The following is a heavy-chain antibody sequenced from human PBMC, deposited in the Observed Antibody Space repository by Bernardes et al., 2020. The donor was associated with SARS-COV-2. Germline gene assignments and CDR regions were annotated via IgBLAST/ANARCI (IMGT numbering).Heavy chain of an antibody. D-gene: IGHD3-3*01. CDR3: ARVGDFWSGYYEGYGMDV. CDR1: GFTFSDYY. V-gene: IGHV3-11*01. CDR2: ISSSGSTV. Sequence: GGSLRLSCAASGFTFSDYYMSWIRQAPGKGLEWVSYISSSGSTVYYSDSVKGRFTISRDNAKNSLYLQMNTLSAEDTAVYYCARVGDFWSGYYEGYGMDVWGQGTTVTVSS. J-gene: IGHJ6*02.